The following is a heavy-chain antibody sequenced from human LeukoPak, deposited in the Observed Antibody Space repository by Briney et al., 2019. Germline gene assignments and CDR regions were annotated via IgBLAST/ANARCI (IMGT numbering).Heavy chain of an antibody. CDR1: GGSISSYY. V-gene: IGHV4-34*01. J-gene: IGHJ3*02. Sequence: PSETLSLTCTVSGGSISSYYWSWIRQPPGKGLEWIGEINHSGSTNYNPSLKSRVTISVDTSKNQFSLKLSSVTAADTAVYYCARGRGGYRSRDAFDIWGQGTMVTVSS. CDR3: ARGRGGYRSRDAFDI. CDR2: INHSGST. D-gene: IGHD5-12*01.